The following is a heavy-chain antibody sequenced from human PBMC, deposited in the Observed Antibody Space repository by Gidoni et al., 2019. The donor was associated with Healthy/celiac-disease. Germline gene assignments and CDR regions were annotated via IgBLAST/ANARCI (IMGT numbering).Heavy chain of an antibody. CDR3: ARTYYDFWSGYSFDY. D-gene: IGHD3-3*01. Sequence: EVQLVESGGGLVQPGGSLRLSCAASGFTFSSYWMHWVRQAPGKGLVWVSRINSDGSSTSYADSVKGRFTISRDNAKNTLYLQMNSLRAEDTAVYYCARTYYDFWSGYSFDYWGQGTLVTVSS. CDR2: INSDGSST. V-gene: IGHV3-74*01. J-gene: IGHJ4*02. CDR1: GFTFSSYW.